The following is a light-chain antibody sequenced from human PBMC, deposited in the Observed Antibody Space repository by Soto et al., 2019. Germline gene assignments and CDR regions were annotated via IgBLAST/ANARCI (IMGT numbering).Light chain of an antibody. V-gene: IGKV3-20*01. CDR1: QSLSSSF. Sequence: EFVLTQSPGTLSLSPGERATLSCRASQSLSSSFLAWYQQKPGQAPRLLIYGASSRATGIPDRFSGTGSETDFTLTISRLEPEDFAVYYCQQYDNSPITFGQGTRLEIK. CDR3: QQYDNSPIT. J-gene: IGKJ5*01. CDR2: GAS.